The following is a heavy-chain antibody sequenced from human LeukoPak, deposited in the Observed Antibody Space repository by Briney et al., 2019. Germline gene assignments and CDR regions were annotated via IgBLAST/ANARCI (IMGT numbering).Heavy chain of an antibody. CDR3: AKESACTSTSCHFDY. CDR2: IWYDGSNK. Sequence: QPGRSLRLSCAASGFTFSSYGMHWVRQAPGKGLEWVAVIWYDGSNKYYADSVKGRLTISRDNSKNTLYLQMNSLRAEDTAVYYCAKESACTSTSCHFDYWGQGTLVTVSS. V-gene: IGHV3-33*06. CDR1: GFTFSSYG. J-gene: IGHJ4*02. D-gene: IGHD2-2*01.